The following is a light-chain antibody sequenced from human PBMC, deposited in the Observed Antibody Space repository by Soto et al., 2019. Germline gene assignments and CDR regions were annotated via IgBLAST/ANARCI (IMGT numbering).Light chain of an antibody. Sequence: QSVLTQPASVSGSPGQSITISCTGTSSDVGGYNYVSWYQQHPGKAPKLMIYEVSNRPSGVSNRFSGSKSGNTASLTISGRQAEDEADYYCSSYTSSSSWVFGTGTKLTVL. CDR1: SSDVGGYNY. CDR3: SSYTSSSSWV. V-gene: IGLV2-14*01. CDR2: EVS. J-gene: IGLJ1*01.